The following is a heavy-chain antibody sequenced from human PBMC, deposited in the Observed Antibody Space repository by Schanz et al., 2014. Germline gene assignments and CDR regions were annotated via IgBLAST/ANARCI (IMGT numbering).Heavy chain of an antibody. CDR1: GGTFSSYA. CDR3: ARELCSSTTCYVRYDP. CDR2: IIPILGME. Sequence: QLQLVQSGPEVAEPGSSVKVSCKTSGGTFSSYAFSWVRQAPGQGLEWMGKIIPILGMENYAQKFQGRVTITADISTSTAYMDLSSLTSDDTAVYYCARELCSSTTCYVRYDPWGQGTLVTVSS. D-gene: IGHD2-2*01. V-gene: IGHV1-69*04. J-gene: IGHJ5*02.